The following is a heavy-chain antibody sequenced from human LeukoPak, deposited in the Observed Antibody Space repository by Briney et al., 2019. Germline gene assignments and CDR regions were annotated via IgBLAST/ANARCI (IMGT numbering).Heavy chain of an antibody. CDR2: VIPVLGIV. J-gene: IGHJ5*02. D-gene: IGHD2/OR15-2a*01. CDR3: ARDREEYLSLWFDP. V-gene: IGHV1-69*04. CDR1: GGTFTSYT. Sequence: EASVKVSCKASGGTFTSYTFSWVRQAPGQGLEWMGRVIPVLGIVNYAQKFQGRVTITADKSTSTAYMELSSLRSEDTAVYYCARDREEYLSLWFDPGAREPWSPSPQ.